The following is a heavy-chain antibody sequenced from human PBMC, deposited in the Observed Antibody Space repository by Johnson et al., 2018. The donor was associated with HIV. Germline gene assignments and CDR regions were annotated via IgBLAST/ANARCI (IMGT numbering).Heavy chain of an antibody. CDR1: GFTLSSYD. D-gene: IGHD4-11*01. V-gene: IGHV3-13*01. J-gene: IGHJ3*02. Sequence: VQLVESGGGVVRPERSLRLSCSASGFTLSSYDMHWVRQATGKGLEWVSEIDTAGDTYYPGSVKGRFTTSRENAKNSLYLQMNSLRAGDTAVYYCARRSIRSDGFDIWGQGTMVTVSS. CDR3: ARRSIRSDGFDI. CDR2: IDTAGDT.